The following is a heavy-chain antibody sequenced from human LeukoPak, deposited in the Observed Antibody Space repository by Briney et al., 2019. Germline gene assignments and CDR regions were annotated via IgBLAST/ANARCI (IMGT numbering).Heavy chain of an antibody. J-gene: IGHJ4*02. Sequence: PGGSLRLTCAASGFTFSKYWMSWVRQAPGKGLEWLANIKQDGTEKYYLDSVNGRFTISRYNPKNSLYLQMNSLRDEDTAVYYCAGPYSGRSTFDSWGQGNLGSVSS. CDR1: GFTFSKYW. D-gene: IGHD6-13*01. V-gene: IGHV3-7*01. CDR3: AGPYSGRSTFDS. CDR2: IKQDGTEK.